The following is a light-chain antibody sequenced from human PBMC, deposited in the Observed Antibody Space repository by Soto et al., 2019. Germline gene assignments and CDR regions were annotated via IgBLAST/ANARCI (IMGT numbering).Light chain of an antibody. CDR3: QLWDSSSEFYYV. CDR2: GND. J-gene: IGLJ1*01. Sequence: SYELTQPLSVSVAPGQTARITCGGNNIGTKGVHWYQQKPGQAPVLVVYGNDDRPSGIPERFSGSNSGNTAILTISRVEAGDEADYFCQLWDSSSEFYYVFGTRTKVTVL. CDR1: NIGTKG. V-gene: IGLV3-21*02.